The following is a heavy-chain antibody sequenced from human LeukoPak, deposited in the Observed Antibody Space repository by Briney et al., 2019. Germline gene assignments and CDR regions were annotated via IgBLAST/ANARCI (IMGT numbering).Heavy chain of an antibody. Sequence: SETLSLTCAVYGGSFSGYYWSWIRQPPGKGLEWIGEINHSGSTNYNPSLKSRVTISVDTSKNQFSLKLSSVTAADTAVYYCARDLGYSSSWYYYGMDVWGQGTTVTVSS. CDR3: ARDLGYSSSWYYYGMDV. CDR2: INHSGST. CDR1: GGSFSGYY. D-gene: IGHD6-13*01. V-gene: IGHV4-34*01. J-gene: IGHJ6*02.